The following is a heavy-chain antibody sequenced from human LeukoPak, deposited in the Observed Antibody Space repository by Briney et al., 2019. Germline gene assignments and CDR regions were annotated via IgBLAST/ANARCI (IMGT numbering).Heavy chain of an antibody. Sequence: GGSLRLSCAASGFTFSSYWMHWVRQAPGKGLVWVSRLNSDGSSTSYADSVKGRFTISRGNAKNTLYLQTNSLRAEDTAVYYCASQLSEGYWGQGTLVTVSS. CDR3: ASQLSEGY. J-gene: IGHJ4*02. CDR1: GFTFSSYW. CDR2: LNSDGSST. V-gene: IGHV3-74*01. D-gene: IGHD5-24*01.